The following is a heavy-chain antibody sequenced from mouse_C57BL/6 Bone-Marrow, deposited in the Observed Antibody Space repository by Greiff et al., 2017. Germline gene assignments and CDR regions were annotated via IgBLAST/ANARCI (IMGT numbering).Heavy chain of an antibody. CDR1: GCTFTGYW. Sequence: QVQLQQSGAELMKPGASVKLSCKATGCTFTGYWIEWVKQRPGHGLEWIGEILPGSGSTNYNEKFKGKATFTADTSSNTAYMQLSSLTTEDSAIYYCARDMRWLLPFDYWGQGTTLTVSS. D-gene: IGHD2-3*01. CDR3: ARDMRWLLPFDY. CDR2: ILPGSGST. V-gene: IGHV1-9*01. J-gene: IGHJ2*01.